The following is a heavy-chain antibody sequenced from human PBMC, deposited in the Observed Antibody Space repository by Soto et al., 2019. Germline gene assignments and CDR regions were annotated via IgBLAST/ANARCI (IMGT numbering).Heavy chain of an antibody. V-gene: IGHV3-21*01. CDR3: ARVPPYYYGSGSYGALDY. Sequence: EVQLLESGGGLVQPGGSLRLSCAASGFTFSNYAMSWVRQTPGKGLEWVSGISSSSSYIYYADSVKGRFTISRDNAKNSLYLQMNSLRAEDTAVYYCARVPPYYYGSGSYGALDYWGQGTLVTVSS. CDR2: ISSSSSYI. CDR1: GFTFSNYA. J-gene: IGHJ4*02. D-gene: IGHD3-10*01.